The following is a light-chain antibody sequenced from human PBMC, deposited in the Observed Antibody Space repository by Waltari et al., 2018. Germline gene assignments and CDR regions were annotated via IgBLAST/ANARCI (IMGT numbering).Light chain of an antibody. Sequence: QSVLTQPPSVSEAPRQWVTISCSGSHSNIGNNAVNWYQKLPGKAPKLLIYYDNRLSPGVSDGFSGSKSDTSASLAISGLQSEDEADYYCEAGDDTLNGVVFGGGTKLTVL. CDR1: HSNIGNNA. CDR3: EAGDDTLNGVV. V-gene: IGLV1-36*01. CDR2: YDN. J-gene: IGLJ3*02.